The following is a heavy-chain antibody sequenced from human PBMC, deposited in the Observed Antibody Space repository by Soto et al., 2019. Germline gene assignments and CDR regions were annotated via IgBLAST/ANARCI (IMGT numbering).Heavy chain of an antibody. CDR1: GFTVSSNY. Sequence: EVQLVESGGGLVQPGGSLRLTCAASGFTVSSNYMSWVRQAPGKGLEWVSIIYTDGSTYYADSVKGRLTLSRDDSKNTLYLQINSLRVEDTAVYYCASRINSYGAYGFWGQGTLVTVSS. J-gene: IGHJ4*02. CDR2: IYTDGST. CDR3: ASRINSYGAYGF. V-gene: IGHV3-66*01. D-gene: IGHD4-17*01.